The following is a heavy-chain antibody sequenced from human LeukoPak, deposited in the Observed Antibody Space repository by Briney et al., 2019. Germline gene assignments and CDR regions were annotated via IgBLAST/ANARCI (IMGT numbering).Heavy chain of an antibody. CDR3: ARGYSEAFDI. V-gene: IGHV4-39*07. J-gene: IGHJ3*02. D-gene: IGHD4-11*01. Sequence: SETLSLTCTVSGGSISSSSYCWGWIRQPPGKGLEWIGSIYYSGSTYYNPSLKSRVTISVDTSKNQFSLKLSSVTAADTAVYYCARGYSEAFDIWGQGTMVTVSS. CDR1: GGSISSSSYC. CDR2: IYYSGST.